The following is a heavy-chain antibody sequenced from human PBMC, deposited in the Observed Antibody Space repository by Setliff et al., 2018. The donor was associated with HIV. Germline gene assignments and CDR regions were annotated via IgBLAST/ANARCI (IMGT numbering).Heavy chain of an antibody. J-gene: IGHJ2*01. V-gene: IGHV4-59*08. D-gene: IGHD3-10*01. Sequence: SETLSLTCTVSGGSIRNYYWSWVRQPPGKGLEWIGYIYYSGSTNYNPSLKSRVTISVATSKRQFSLKLSSVTAADTAVYYCARQVDSMVRGVRALAHFGLWGRGTLGTVS. CDR1: GGSIRNYY. CDR2: IYYSGST. CDR3: ARQVDSMVRGVRALAHFGL.